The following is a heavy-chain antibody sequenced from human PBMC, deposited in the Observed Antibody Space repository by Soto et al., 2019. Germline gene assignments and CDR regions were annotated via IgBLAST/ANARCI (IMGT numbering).Heavy chain of an antibody. V-gene: IGHV4-4*02. CDR1: GGSISSSNW. CDR2: IYHSGST. D-gene: IGHD3-10*01. Sequence: QVQLQESGPGLVKPSGTLSLTCAVSGGSISSSNWWSWVRQPPGKGLEWIGEIYHSGSTNYNPSLQSRVTLAENTSKNQFSLKLCSVTAADTAVYYCAGLVRGVSWFDPWGQGTLVTVSS. CDR3: AGLVRGVSWFDP. J-gene: IGHJ5*02.